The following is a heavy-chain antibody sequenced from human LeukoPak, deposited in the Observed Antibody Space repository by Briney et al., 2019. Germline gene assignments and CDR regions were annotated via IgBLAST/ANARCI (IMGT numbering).Heavy chain of an antibody. CDR2: IDPDGSTT. J-gene: IGHJ6*02. CDR1: GFTLNGYW. Sequence: PGGSLRLSCAVSGFTLNGYWMHWVRQAPGEGLVWVSRIDPDGSTTNYAESVKGRFTTSRDNAKNTVYLQMNSLRAEDTALYYCTRVQAGRSGLMDVWGRGTTVTVSS. D-gene: IGHD2-8*02. CDR3: TRVQAGRSGLMDV. V-gene: IGHV3-74*01.